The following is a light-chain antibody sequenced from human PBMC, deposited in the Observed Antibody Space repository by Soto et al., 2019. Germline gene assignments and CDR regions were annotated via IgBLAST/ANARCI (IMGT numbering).Light chain of an antibody. J-gene: IGKJ4*01. V-gene: IGKV1D-12*01. CDR3: QQANSFPLT. Sequence: DIQMTQSPSSVSASVGDRVTITCRATQNINSWLAWYKQKPGKAPELLIYAASSLQSGVPSRFSGSGSGTDFTLTISRLQPEDFATYYCQQANSFPLTFGRGTKVEIK. CDR2: AAS. CDR1: QNINSW.